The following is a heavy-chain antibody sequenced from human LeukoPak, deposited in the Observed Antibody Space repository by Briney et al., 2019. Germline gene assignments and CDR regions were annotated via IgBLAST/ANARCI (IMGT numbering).Heavy chain of an antibody. CDR1: GFTFSSYG. CDR3: ARARYYDSSGYPFDY. J-gene: IGHJ4*02. CDR2: IWYDGSNK. D-gene: IGHD3-22*01. V-gene: IGHV3-33*08. Sequence: GGSLTLSCAASGFTFSSYGMHWVRQAPGKGLEWVAVIWYDGSNKYYADSVKGRFTISRDNSKNTLYLQMNSLRAEDTAVYYCARARYYDSSGYPFDYWGQGTLVTVSS.